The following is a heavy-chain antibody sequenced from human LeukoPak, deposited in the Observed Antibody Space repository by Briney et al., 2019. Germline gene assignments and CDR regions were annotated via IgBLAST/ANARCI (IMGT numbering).Heavy chain of an antibody. J-gene: IGHJ4*02. CDR3: ARGFKQLDY. Sequence: GRSLRLSCAASGFTFSDYYMSWIRQAPGKGLEWVSYINIGSSYTNYADSVKGRFTISRDNAKSSLYLQMNSLRAEDTAVYYCARGFKQLDYWGQGTLVTVSS. CDR2: INIGSSYT. V-gene: IGHV3-11*06. CDR1: GFTFSDYY. D-gene: IGHD6-19*01.